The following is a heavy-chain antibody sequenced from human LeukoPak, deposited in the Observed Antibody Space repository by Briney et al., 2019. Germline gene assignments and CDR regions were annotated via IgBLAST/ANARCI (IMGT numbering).Heavy chain of an antibody. Sequence: GGSLRLSCAASGFTFSSYSMNWVRQAPGKGLEWVSYISSSSSTIYYADSVKGRFTISRVNAKNSLYLQMNSLRAEDTAVYYCASQGRVGYYYYYMDVWGKGTTVTVSS. CDR2: ISSSSSTI. CDR3: ASQGRVGYYYYYMDV. V-gene: IGHV3-48*01. CDR1: GFTFSSYS. J-gene: IGHJ6*03.